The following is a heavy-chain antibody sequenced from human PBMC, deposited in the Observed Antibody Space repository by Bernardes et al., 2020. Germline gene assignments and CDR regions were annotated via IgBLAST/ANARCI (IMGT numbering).Heavy chain of an antibody. V-gene: IGHV3-7*03. Sequence: GGSLRLSCAASGVTLSSYWMNWVRQAPGKGLEWIAIISQDGLEKHYVEPVKGRFTISRDNAKNSLFLEMNSLSVEDTAVYYCAGGSEWQNDAWGRGTRVIVSS. D-gene: IGHD2-8*01. CDR2: ISQDGLEK. CDR3: AGGSEWQNDA. J-gene: IGHJ5*02. CDR1: GVTLSSYW.